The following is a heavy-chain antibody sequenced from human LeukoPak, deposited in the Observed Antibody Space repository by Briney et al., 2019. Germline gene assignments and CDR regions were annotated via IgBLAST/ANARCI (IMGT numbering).Heavy chain of an antibody. J-gene: IGHJ4*02. V-gene: IGHV3-23*01. D-gene: IGHD6-19*01. CDR2: ISGSGDNT. CDR1: GFTFSSYA. Sequence: GGSLRLSCAASGFTFSSYAMSWVRQVPGKGLEWVSVISGSGDNTYYADSVKGRFTISRDNAKNSLYLQMNSLRAEDTAVYYCARDLIAVAGAGSLDYWGQGTLVTVSS. CDR3: ARDLIAVAGAGSLDY.